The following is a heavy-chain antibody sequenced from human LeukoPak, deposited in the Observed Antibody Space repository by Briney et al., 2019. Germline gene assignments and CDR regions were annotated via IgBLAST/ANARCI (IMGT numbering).Heavy chain of an antibody. CDR3: ARIRTSIAARDYYYMDV. J-gene: IGHJ6*03. Sequence: GGSLRLSCAASGFTFSSYSMNWVRQAPGKGLEWVSSISSSSSYIYYADSVKGRFTISRDNAKNSLYLQMNSLRAEDTAVYYCARIRTSIAARDYYYMDVWGKGTTVTVSS. V-gene: IGHV3-21*01. CDR2: ISSSSSYI. D-gene: IGHD6-6*01. CDR1: GFTFSSYS.